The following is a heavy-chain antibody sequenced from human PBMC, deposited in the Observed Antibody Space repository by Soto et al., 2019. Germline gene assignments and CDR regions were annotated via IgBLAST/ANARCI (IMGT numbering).Heavy chain of an antibody. V-gene: IGHV1-18*01. Sequence: ASVKVSCKASGYTFTSYGISWVRQAPGQGLEWMGWISAYNGNTNYAQKLQGRVTMTTDTSTSTAYMELRSLRSDDTAVYYCARYSESVAGIGNYYYGMDVWGQVTTDTVSS. CDR3: ARYSESVAGIGNYYYGMDV. J-gene: IGHJ6*02. CDR2: ISAYNGNT. D-gene: IGHD6-19*01. CDR1: GYTFTSYG.